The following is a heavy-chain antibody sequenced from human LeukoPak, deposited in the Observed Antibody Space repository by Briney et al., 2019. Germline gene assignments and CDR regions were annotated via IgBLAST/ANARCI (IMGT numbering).Heavy chain of an antibody. V-gene: IGHV3-21*01. J-gene: IGHJ4*02. Sequence: PGGSLRVSCAASGFTFSSYSMNWVRQAPGNGLEWVSSISSSSSYIYYADSVKGRFTISRDNAKNSLYLQMNSLRAEDTAVYYCATLVWFGEEPFDYWGQGTLVTVSS. CDR1: GFTFSSYS. D-gene: IGHD3-10*01. CDR3: ATLVWFGEEPFDY. CDR2: ISSSSSYI.